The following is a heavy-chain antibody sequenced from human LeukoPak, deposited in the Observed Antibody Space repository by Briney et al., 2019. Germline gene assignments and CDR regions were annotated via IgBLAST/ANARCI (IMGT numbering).Heavy chain of an antibody. J-gene: IGHJ4*02. Sequence: ASVKVSCKAAGFTFIDYCSHWVRQAPGQGPEWMGLIDLNNGATKYAPKCQGRVTITRDTSINTAYMELSSLNSDDTAVYYCARDSTAAAGSYFDYWGRGTLVTVSS. CDR3: ARDSTAAAGSYFDY. CDR2: IDLNNGAT. V-gene: IGHV1-2*02. D-gene: IGHD6-13*01. CDR1: GFTFIDYC.